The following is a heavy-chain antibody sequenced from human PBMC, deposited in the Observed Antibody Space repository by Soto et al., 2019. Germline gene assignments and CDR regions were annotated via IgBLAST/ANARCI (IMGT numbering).Heavy chain of an antibody. CDR2: IYYSGST. CDR1: GGSISSGDYY. CDR3: ARGGYGCNSGLGQLDY. D-gene: IGHD6-25*01. Sequence: PSETLSLTCTVSGGSISSGDYYWSWIRQPPGKGLEWIGYIYYSGSTYYNPSLKSRVTISVDTSKNQFSLKLSSVTAADTAVYYCARGGYGCNSGLGQLDYWGQGNLVTVSS. J-gene: IGHJ4*02. V-gene: IGHV4-30-4*01.